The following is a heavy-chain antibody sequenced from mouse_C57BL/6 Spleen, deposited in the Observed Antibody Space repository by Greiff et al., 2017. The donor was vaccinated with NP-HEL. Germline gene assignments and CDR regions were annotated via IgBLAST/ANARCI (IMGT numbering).Heavy chain of an antibody. CDR2: INPGSGGT. J-gene: IGHJ2*01. D-gene: IGHD1-1*01. CDR3: ARSASTTVVATFDY. V-gene: IGHV1-54*01. Sequence: VQLQQSGAELVRPGTSVKVSCKASGYAFTNYLIEWVKQRPGQGLEWIGVINPGSGGTNYNEKFKGKATLTADKSSSTAYMQLSSLTSEDSAVYFCARSASTTVVATFDYWGQGTTLTVSS. CDR1: GYAFTNYL.